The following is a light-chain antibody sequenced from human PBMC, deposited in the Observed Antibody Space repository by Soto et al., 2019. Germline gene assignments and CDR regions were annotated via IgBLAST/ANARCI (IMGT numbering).Light chain of an antibody. J-gene: IGLJ2*01. CDR1: NIRGYS. CDR3: QVWDSRGDRPV. V-gene: IGLV3-21*02. Sequence: SYELTQPPSVSVAPGQTAKIACGGDNIRGYSVHWYLQKSGQAPVLVVYDDSDRTAGIPARFSGSNSGNMATLSISRVEAGDEAEDYCQVWDSRGDRPVFGGGTKVTVL. CDR2: DDS.